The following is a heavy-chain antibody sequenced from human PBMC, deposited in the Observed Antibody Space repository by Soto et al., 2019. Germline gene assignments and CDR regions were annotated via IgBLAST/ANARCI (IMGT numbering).Heavy chain of an antibody. CDR1: GGSFSGYY. CDR3: AREGEAAAEYYYYYGMDV. J-gene: IGHJ6*02. V-gene: IGHV4-34*01. CDR2: INHSGST. Sequence: SETLSLTCAVYGGSFSGYYWSWIRQPPGKGQEWIGEINHSGSTNYNPSLKSRVTISVDTSKNQFSLKLSSVTAADTAVYYCAREGEAAAEYYYYYGMDVWGQGTTVTVSS. D-gene: IGHD6-13*01.